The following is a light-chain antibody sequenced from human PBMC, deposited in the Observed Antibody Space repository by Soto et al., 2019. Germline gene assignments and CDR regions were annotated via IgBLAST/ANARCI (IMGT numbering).Light chain of an antibody. V-gene: IGKV1-9*01. J-gene: IGKJ4*01. CDR3: QQFNTYPLT. CDR1: QGINDY. Sequence: DIQLTQSPSFLSASVGDRVTITCRASQGINDYLAWYQQKPGKAPKLLIYAASTLQSAVPSRSRGSASATEFTLTISSLQPEDFATYYWQQFNTYPLTFGEGTKVDVK. CDR2: AAS.